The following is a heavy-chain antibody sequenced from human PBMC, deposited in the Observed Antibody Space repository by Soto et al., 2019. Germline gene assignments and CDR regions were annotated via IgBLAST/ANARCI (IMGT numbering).Heavy chain of an antibody. D-gene: IGHD4-17*01. CDR2: MNPNSGNT. V-gene: IGHV1-8*01. Sequence: GASVKVSCKASGYTFTSYDINWVRQATGQGLEWMGWMNPNSGNTGYAQKFQGRVTMTRNTSISTAYMELSSLRSEDTAVYYCARVRVTTDAFDIWGQGTMVTVSS. CDR3: ARVRVTTDAFDI. CDR1: GYTFTSYD. J-gene: IGHJ3*02.